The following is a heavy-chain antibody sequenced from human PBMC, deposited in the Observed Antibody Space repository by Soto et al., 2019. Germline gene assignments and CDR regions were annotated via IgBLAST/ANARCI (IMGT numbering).Heavy chain of an antibody. CDR2: ISAYNGNT. J-gene: IGHJ3*02. CDR1: GYTFTSYG. D-gene: IGHD4-17*01. Sequence: GASVKVSCKASGYTFTSYGISWVRQAPGQGLEWMGWISAYNGNTNYAQKLQGRVTMTTDTSTSTAYMELRSLRSDDTAVYYCARDIMRDDYGDADAFDIWGQGTMATVSS. V-gene: IGHV1-18*01. CDR3: ARDIMRDDYGDADAFDI.